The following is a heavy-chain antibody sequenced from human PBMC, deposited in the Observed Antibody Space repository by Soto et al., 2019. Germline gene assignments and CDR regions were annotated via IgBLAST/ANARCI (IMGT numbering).Heavy chain of an antibody. CDR3: ARHAACISTSCYQYGMDV. CDR1: GYSFTSYW. J-gene: IGHJ6*02. D-gene: IGHD2-2*01. Sequence: GESRKISCKGSGYSFTSYWIGWVRQMPGKGLEWMGIIYPGDSDTRYSPSFQGQVTISADKSISTAYLQWSSLKASDTAMYYCARHAACISTSCYQYGMDVWGQGTTVTVSS. V-gene: IGHV5-51*01. CDR2: IYPGDSDT.